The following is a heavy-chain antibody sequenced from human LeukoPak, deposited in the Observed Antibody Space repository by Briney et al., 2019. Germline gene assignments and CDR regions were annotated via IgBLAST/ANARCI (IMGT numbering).Heavy chain of an antibody. D-gene: IGHD3/OR15-3a*01. CDR2: MNPNSGNA. CDR3: ARVISGFWTGYYDPFDI. V-gene: IGHV1-8*03. J-gene: IGHJ3*02. CDR1: GYTFTSYD. Sequence: ASVKVSCKASGYTFTSYDINWVRQATGQGLEWMGWMNPNSGNAGYAQNFQGRVTITGDTSMSTAYMELSSLRSEDTAVYYCARVISGFWTGYYDPFDIWGQGTMVTVSS.